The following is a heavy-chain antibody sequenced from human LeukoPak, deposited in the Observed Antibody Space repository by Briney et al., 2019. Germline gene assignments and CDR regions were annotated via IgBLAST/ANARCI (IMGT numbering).Heavy chain of an antibody. CDR3: ARQFRDSSGYYSYYFDY. J-gene: IGHJ4*02. CDR1: GYSFTSYW. V-gene: IGHV5-51*01. CDR2: IYPGGPDT. Sequence: GAYLKTSWTGSGYSFTSYWIGWGRQMPGKGLEWMGLIYPGGPDTRYSPSFRGQVRISADLSISTAYLQWSSLKASDTAMYYCARQFRDSSGYYSYYFDYWGQGTLVTVSS. D-gene: IGHD3-22*01.